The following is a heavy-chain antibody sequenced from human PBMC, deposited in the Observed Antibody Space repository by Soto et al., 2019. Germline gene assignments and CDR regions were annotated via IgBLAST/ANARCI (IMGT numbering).Heavy chain of an antibody. V-gene: IGHV3-33*01. CDR3: ARVIAAAGLQSDY. CDR2: IWYDGSNK. Sequence: PGGSLRLSCAASGFTFSSYGMHWVRQAPGKGLEWVAVIWYDGSNKYYADSVKGRFTISRDNSKNTLYLQMNSLRAEDTAVYYCARVIAAAGLQSDYWGQGTLVTVSS. D-gene: IGHD6-13*01. J-gene: IGHJ4*02. CDR1: GFTFSSYG.